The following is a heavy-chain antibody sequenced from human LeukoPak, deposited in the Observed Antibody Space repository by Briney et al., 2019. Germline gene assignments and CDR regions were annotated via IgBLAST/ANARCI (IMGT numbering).Heavy chain of an antibody. CDR1: GFTFSSYA. J-gene: IGHJ6*03. CDR3: ARGMRGFGELPYYYYYMDV. V-gene: IGHV3-64*01. D-gene: IGHD3-10*01. CDR2: ICSNGGST. Sequence: PGGSLRLSCAASGFTFSSYAMHSVRQAPGKGLEYVSAICSNGGSTYFANSVKGRFTISRDHSKNTLYLQMGSLRAEDVAVYYCARGMRGFGELPYYYYYMDVWGKGTTVTVSS.